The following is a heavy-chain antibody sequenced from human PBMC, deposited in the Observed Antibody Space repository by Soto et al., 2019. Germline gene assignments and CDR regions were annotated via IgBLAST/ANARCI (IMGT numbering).Heavy chain of an antibody. D-gene: IGHD3-3*01. CDR3: AREFFDFWSGYFREVKAYASNVMDV. CDR1: GFTFSNYG. Sequence: GGSLRLSCAASGFTFSNYGMHWVRQAPGKGLEWVAVISYDGSNKYYAASVKGRFTISGDNPKNTLYLQMNSLRAEDTAVYDCAREFFDFWSGYFREVKAYASNVMDVSCQARIVTV. J-gene: IGHJ6*02. CDR2: ISYDGSNK. V-gene: IGHV3-30*03.